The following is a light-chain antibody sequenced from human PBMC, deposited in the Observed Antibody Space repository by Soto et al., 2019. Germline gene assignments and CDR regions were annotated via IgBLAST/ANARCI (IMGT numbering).Light chain of an antibody. Sequence: QSVLTQPRSVCLAPGQRVTISCTGSSANTGAAYNVDWYQQLPGTAPKLLIYGNNNRPSGVPARFSGSKSGTSASLAIAGLQAEDEGDYYCQSSASSLSGYVFGTGTKVTVL. V-gene: IGLV1-40*01. CDR1: SANTGAAYN. CDR3: QSSASSLSGYV. J-gene: IGLJ1*01. CDR2: GNN.